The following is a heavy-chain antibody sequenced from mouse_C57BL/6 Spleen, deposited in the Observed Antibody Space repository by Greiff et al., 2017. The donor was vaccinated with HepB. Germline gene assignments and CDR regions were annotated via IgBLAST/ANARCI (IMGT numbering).Heavy chain of an antibody. CDR2: IDPETGGT. J-gene: IGHJ3*01. V-gene: IGHV1-15*01. D-gene: IGHD2-4*01. Sequence: QVQLKESGAELVRPGASVTLSCKASGYTFTDYEMHWVKQTPVHGLEWIGAIDPETGGTAYNQKFKGKAILTADKSSSTAYMELRSLTSEDSAVYYCTRRDYDTLFAYWGQGTLVTVSA. CDR1: GYTFTDYE. CDR3: TRRDYDTLFAY.